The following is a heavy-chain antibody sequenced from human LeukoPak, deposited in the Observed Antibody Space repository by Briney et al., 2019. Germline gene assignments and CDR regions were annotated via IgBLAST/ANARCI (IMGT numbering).Heavy chain of an antibody. CDR1: GFTFCSFE. J-gene: IGHJ3*02. D-gene: IGHD5-18*01. Sequence: GGTLSLSCAASGFTFCSFEMNWVRQAPGKGLVWGSYISSSGSTIYYADSVRSLFTISKDNTKNSLYLQMNSLRAEDTAVYYCARGVDTAMVSAFEIWGQGTMVTVSS. CDR2: ISSSGSTI. V-gene: IGHV3-48*03. CDR3: ARGVDTAMVSAFEI.